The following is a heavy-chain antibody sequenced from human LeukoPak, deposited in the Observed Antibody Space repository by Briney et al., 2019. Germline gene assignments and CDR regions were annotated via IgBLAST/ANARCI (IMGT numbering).Heavy chain of an antibody. CDR1: GGTFRTFA. CDR2: IIPIFGIP. D-gene: IGHD6-25*01. Sequence: ASVKVSCKASGGTFRTFAISWVRQAPGQGLEWMGGIIPIFGIPDSAQKFQGRLTITADESTTTAYMELSSLRSDDTGIYYCGLSGNYYYYYMDVWGKGTTVTISS. CDR3: GLSGNYYYYYMDV. J-gene: IGHJ6*03. V-gene: IGHV1-69*13.